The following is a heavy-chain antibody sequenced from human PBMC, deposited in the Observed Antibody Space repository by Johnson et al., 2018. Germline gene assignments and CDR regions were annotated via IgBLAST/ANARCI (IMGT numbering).Heavy chain of an antibody. Sequence: VQLVESGGGAVQXGRSLRLSCGASGFIFRNYGMHWVRQAPGKGLEWVALIWYDGSIEHYADSVKGRFTISRDNSKNTLYLQMNSLRAEDTAVYYCASALAYCGGDCFSAFDIWGQGTMVTVSS. V-gene: IGHV3-33*01. J-gene: IGHJ3*02. D-gene: IGHD2-21*02. CDR3: ASALAYCGGDCFSAFDI. CDR2: IWYDGSIE. CDR1: GFIFRNYG.